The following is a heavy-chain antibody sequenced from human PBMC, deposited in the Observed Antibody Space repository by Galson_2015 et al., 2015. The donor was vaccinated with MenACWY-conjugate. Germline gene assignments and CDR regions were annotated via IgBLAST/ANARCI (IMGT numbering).Heavy chain of an antibody. CDR2: IDWDDDK. D-gene: IGHD3-10*01. V-gene: IGHV2-70*11. CDR1: GFSLTTGMS. Sequence: PALVKPTQTLTLTCTFSGFSLTTGMSVNWIRQSPGKALEWLARIDWDDDKYYSTSLKTRLAISKGTSENQVVLTMTNMDPVDTATYYCARADVTIPRAFDIWGQGTMVTVSS. CDR3: ARADVTIPRAFDI. J-gene: IGHJ3*02.